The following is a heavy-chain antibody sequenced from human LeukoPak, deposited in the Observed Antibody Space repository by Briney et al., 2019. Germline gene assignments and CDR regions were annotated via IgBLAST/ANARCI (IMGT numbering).Heavy chain of an antibody. CDR2: ISGSGGST. CDR1: GFTFSSYA. J-gene: IGHJ4*02. CDR3: AKEESGWYDY. Sequence: GGSLRLSCAASGFTFSSYAMSWVRQAPGKGPEWVSAISGSGGSTYYADSVKGRFTISRDNSKNTLYLQMNSPIAEDTAVYYCAKEESGWYDYWGQGTLVTVSS. D-gene: IGHD6-19*01. V-gene: IGHV3-23*01.